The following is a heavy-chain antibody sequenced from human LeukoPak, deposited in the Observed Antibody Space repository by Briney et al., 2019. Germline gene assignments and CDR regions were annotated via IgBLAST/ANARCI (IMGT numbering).Heavy chain of an antibody. Sequence: GGSLRLSCAASGFTFSNYAMGWVRQAPGKGLEWVSAISGSGGSTYYADSVKGRFTISRDNSKNTLYLQMNSLRAEDTAVYYCAKVHDSSGYYAYYFDYWGQGTLVTVSS. D-gene: IGHD3-22*01. V-gene: IGHV3-23*01. CDR2: ISGSGGST. CDR3: AKVHDSSGYYAYYFDY. CDR1: GFTFSNYA. J-gene: IGHJ4*02.